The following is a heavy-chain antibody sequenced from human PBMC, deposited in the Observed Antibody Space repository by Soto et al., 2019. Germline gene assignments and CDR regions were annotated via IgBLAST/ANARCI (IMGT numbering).Heavy chain of an antibody. CDR1: GFTFSSYG. J-gene: IGHJ3*02. D-gene: IGHD2-2*01. Sequence: GGSLRLSCAASGFTFSSYGMHWVRQAPGKGLEWVSRINGDGRTTIYADSVKGRFTISRDNAKNTLYLQMNSLRAEDTAVYYCARAGLGYCTSTSCHPGFDIWGQGTMVTVSS. CDR2: INGDGRTT. V-gene: IGHV3-74*01. CDR3: ARAGLGYCTSTSCHPGFDI.